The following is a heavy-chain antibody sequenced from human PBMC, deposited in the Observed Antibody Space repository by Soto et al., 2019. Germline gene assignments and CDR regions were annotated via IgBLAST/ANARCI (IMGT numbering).Heavy chain of an antibody. J-gene: IGHJ4*02. CDR1: GFTFSDYY. CDR2: ISSSGSTI. D-gene: IGHD3-16*02. V-gene: IGHV3-11*01. CDR3: ASSDYIWGSYRYLDY. Sequence: GGSLRLSCAASGFTFSDYYMSWIRQAPGKGLEWVSYISSSGSTIYYADSVKGRFTISRDNAKNSLYLQMNSLRAEDTAVYHCASSDYIWGSYRYLDYWGQGTLVTVSS.